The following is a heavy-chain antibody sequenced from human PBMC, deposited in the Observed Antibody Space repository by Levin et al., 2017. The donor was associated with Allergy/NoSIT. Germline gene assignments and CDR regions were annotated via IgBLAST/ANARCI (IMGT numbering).Heavy chain of an antibody. J-gene: IGHJ4*02. CDR2: INSDGSST. V-gene: IGHV3-74*01. CDR3: ARVDRGYSYGFIYY. CDR1: GFTFSDYW. Sequence: GGSLRLSCTASGFTFSDYWMHWVRQTPGKGLVWVSRINSDGSSTNYADSVKGRFTISRDNAKNTLYLQMNSLRAEDTAVYFCARVDRGYSYGFIYYWGQGTLVTVSS. D-gene: IGHD5-18*01.